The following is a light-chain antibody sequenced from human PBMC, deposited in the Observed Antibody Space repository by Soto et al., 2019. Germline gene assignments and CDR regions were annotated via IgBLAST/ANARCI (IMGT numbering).Light chain of an antibody. CDR1: SSDVGGYNY. J-gene: IGLJ1*01. Sequence: QSALTQPASVSGSPGQSITISCTGTSSDVGGYNYVSWYQQHPGKAPKLMIYDVSNRPSGVSNRFSGSKSGNTASLTISGLPAEDESDYYCSSYTGSSTYVFGTGTKLTVL. V-gene: IGLV2-14*03. CDR3: SSYTGSSTYV. CDR2: DVS.